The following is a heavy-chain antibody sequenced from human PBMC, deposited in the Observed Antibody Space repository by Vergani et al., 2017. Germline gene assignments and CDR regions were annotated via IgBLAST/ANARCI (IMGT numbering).Heavy chain of an antibody. D-gene: IGHD3-10*01. CDR2: INPNSGGT. Sequence: QVQLVQSGAEVKKPGASVKVSCKASGYTFTGYYMHWVRQAPGQGLEWMGWINPNSGGTNYAQKFQGRVTMTRDTSISTAYMELSRLRSDDTAVYYCARRMVRGNWSSDDAFDIWGQGTMVTVSS. CDR3: ARRMVRGNWSSDDAFDI. J-gene: IGHJ3*02. CDR1: GYTFTGYY. V-gene: IGHV1-2*02.